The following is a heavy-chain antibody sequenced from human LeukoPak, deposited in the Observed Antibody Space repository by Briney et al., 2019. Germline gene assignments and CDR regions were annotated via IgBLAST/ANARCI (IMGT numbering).Heavy chain of an antibody. CDR2: IYYNGST. Sequence: SETLSLTCTVSGGSISSGGYYWSWIRQHPGKGLEWIGYIYYNGSTYYNPSLKSRVTISVDTSKNQFSLKLSSVTAADTAVYYCARVGGYYYGWFDPWGQGTLVTVSS. D-gene: IGHD3-22*01. CDR3: ARVGGYYYGWFDP. V-gene: IGHV4-31*03. CDR1: GGSISSGGYY. J-gene: IGHJ5*02.